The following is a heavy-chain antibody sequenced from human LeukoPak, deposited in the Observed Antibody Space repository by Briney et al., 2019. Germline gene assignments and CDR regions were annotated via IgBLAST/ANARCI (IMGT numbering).Heavy chain of an antibody. CDR2: IYTSGST. V-gene: IGHV4-61*02. D-gene: IGHD3-22*01. CDR3: ARAPLLPHDSSGYEVVRPYYFDY. Sequence: SQTLSLTCTVSGGSISSGSYYWSWIRQPAGKGLEWIGRIYTSGSTNYNPSLKSRVTISVDTSKNQFSLKLSSVTAADTAVYYCARAPLLPHDSSGYEVVRPYYFDYWGQGTLVTVSS. J-gene: IGHJ4*02. CDR1: GGSISSGSYY.